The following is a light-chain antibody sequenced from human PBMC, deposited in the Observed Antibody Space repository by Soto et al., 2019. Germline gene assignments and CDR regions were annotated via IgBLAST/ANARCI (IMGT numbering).Light chain of an antibody. CDR2: VAS. J-gene: IGKJ4*01. Sequence: DIQITQSPSCLSSSVGDRVTITCRASQDINNYLAWYQQKPGKVPKLLIYVASTLHSGVPSRFSGRGSGTDFTLTISRLQPGDVATYYCQTYNSAPLTFGGGTKVDLK. V-gene: IGKV1-27*01. CDR1: QDINNY. CDR3: QTYNSAPLT.